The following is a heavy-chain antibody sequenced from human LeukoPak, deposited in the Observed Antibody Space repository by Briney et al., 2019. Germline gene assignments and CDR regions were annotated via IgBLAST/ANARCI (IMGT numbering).Heavy chain of an antibody. CDR2: INHSGST. D-gene: IGHD3-22*01. CDR3: ARKVKRPHYYDGRDNWFDP. CDR1: GGSFSGYY. Sequence: SETLSLTCAVYGGSFSGYYWSWIRQPPGKGLEWIGEINHSGSTNYNPSLKSRVTISVDTSKNQFSLKLSSVTAADTAVYYCARKVKRPHYYDGRDNWFDPWGQGTLVNVSS. V-gene: IGHV4-34*01. J-gene: IGHJ5*02.